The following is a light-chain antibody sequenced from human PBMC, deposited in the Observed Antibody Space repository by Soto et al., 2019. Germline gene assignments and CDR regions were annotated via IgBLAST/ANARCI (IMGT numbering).Light chain of an antibody. CDR3: QQYGSSPWT. J-gene: IGKJ1*01. V-gene: IGKV3-20*01. Sequence: IVLTQSPGTLSLSPGERATLSCRVSQSISSSYLAWYQQKPGQGPRLLIYGASSRATGIPDRFSGSGSGTDFTLTISRLEPEDFAVYYCQQYGSSPWTFGQGTKVDIK. CDR2: GAS. CDR1: QSISSSY.